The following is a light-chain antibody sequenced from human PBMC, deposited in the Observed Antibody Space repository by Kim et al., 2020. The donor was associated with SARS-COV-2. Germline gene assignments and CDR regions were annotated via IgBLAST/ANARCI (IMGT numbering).Light chain of an antibody. CDR2: YDS. CDR1: NIGGKS. V-gene: IGLV3-21*04. Sequence: PGKTARITCGGNNIGGKSVHWYQQKPGQAPVLVIYYDSDRPSGIPERFSGSNSGNTATLTISRVEAGDEADYYCQVWDSSSDHPVFGGGTQLTVL. CDR3: QVWDSSSDHPV. J-gene: IGLJ3*02.